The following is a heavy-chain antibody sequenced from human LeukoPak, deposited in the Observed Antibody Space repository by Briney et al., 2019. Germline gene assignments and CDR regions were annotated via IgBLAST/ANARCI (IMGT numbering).Heavy chain of an antibody. CDR3: ARVSGYSFWAPSDY. Sequence: GGSLRLSCAASGFTFSTCSMKWVRQAPGKGLEWVSYISSSSSTIYYADSVKGRFTISRDNAKNSLYLQMNSLRDEDTAVYYCARVSGYSFWAPSDYWGQGTLVTVSS. D-gene: IGHD5-18*01. CDR1: GFTFSTCS. J-gene: IGHJ4*02. CDR2: ISSSSSTI. V-gene: IGHV3-48*02.